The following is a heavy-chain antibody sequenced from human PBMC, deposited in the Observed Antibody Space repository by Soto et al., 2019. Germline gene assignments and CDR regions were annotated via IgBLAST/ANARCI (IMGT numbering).Heavy chain of an antibody. CDR1: GYSISSGYY. CDR3: ARDKRGYMVRGVIIHNWFDP. V-gene: IGHV4-38-2*02. J-gene: IGHJ5*02. Sequence: ASETLSLTCAVSGYSISSGYYWGWIRQPPGKGLEWIGSIYHSGSTYYNPSLKSRVTISVDTSKDQFSLKLSSVTAADTAVYYCARDKRGYMVRGVIIHNWFDPWGQGTLVTVSS. CDR2: IYHSGST. D-gene: IGHD3-10*01.